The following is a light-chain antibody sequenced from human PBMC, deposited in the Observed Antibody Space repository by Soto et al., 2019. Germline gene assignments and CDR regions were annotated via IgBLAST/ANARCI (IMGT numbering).Light chain of an antibody. V-gene: IGKV3-15*01. CDR1: QSVSSD. Sequence: EIVMTQSPVTLSVSPGERATLSCRASQSVSSDLAWYRQKPGQAPRLLIYGASTRATGIPARFSGSGSGTEFTLTISSLQSEDFAVYYCQQYHNWLMYTFGQGTKLEI. CDR2: GAS. J-gene: IGKJ2*01. CDR3: QQYHNWLMYT.